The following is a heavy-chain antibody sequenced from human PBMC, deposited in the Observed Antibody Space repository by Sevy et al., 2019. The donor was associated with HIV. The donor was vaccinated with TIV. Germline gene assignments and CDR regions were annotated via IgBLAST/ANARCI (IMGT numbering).Heavy chain of an antibody. Sequence: GGSLRLSCAASGVTFSAYWMSWVRQVPGKGLEWVANIKQDGSEKYYVDSVKGRFTISRDNAKNSLYLQMKSLRVEDTAVYYCARKTYNSAWNLFYFDYWGQGTLVTVSS. J-gene: IGHJ4*02. CDR2: IKQDGSEK. CDR3: ARKTYNSAWNLFYFDY. CDR1: GVTFSAYW. V-gene: IGHV3-7*01. D-gene: IGHD3-22*01.